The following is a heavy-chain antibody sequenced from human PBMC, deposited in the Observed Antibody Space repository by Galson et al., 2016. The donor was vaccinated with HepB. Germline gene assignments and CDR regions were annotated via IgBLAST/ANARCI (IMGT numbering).Heavy chain of an antibody. Sequence: EWIGYINYSGVTNYNPSLKSRVTTSVDTSKKQLSLKMTSVTAADTAVYYCARGNYDLDALDLWGQGTVVIVSS. D-gene: IGHD3-3*01. J-gene: IGHJ3*01. CDR2: INYSGVT. V-gene: IGHV4-59*09. CDR3: ARGNYDLDALDL.